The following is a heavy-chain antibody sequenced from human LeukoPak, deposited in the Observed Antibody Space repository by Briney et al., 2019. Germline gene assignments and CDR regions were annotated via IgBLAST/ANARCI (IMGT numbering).Heavy chain of an antibody. CDR1: GFTFSSYA. CDR3: ARDTMGATDY. CDR2: ISGSGGST. Sequence: GGSLRLSCAATGFTFSSYAMSWVRQAPGKGLEWVSAISGSGGSTYYADSVKGRFTISRDNAKNSLYLQMNSLRAEDTAVYFCARDTMGATDYWGQGTLVTVSS. D-gene: IGHD1-26*01. J-gene: IGHJ4*02. V-gene: IGHV3-23*01.